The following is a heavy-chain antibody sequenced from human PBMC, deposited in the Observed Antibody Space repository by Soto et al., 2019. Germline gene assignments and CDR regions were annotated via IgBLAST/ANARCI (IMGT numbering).Heavy chain of an antibody. V-gene: IGHV1-2*02. D-gene: IGHD1-26*01. CDR3: ARDLAKGGGSAGFDY. J-gene: IGHJ4*02. Sequence: ASVEVSCKXSGYTFTGYYMHWVRQAPGQGLEWMGWINPNSGGTNYAQKFQGRVTMTWDTSISTAYMALTRLRSDDTAVYYCARDLAKGGGSAGFDYWGQGTLVTVSS. CDR1: GYTFTGYY. CDR2: INPNSGGT.